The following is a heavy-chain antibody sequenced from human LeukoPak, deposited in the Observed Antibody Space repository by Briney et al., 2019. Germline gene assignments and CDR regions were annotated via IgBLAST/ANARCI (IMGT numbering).Heavy chain of an antibody. V-gene: IGHV1-8*01. CDR3: ARDPYYGSGSYRYGMDV. CDR1: GYTFTSYD. D-gene: IGHD3-10*01. J-gene: IGHJ6*04. Sequence: ASMKVSCKASGYTFTSYDINWVRQATGQGLEWMGWMNPNSANTGNAQKFQGRVTMTRNTSISTAYMELSSLRSEDTAVYYCARDPYYGSGSYRYGMDVWGKGTTVTISS. CDR2: MNPNSANT.